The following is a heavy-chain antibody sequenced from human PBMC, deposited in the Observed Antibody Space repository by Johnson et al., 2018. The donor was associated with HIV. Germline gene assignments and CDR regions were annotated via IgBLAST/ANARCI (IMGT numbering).Heavy chain of an antibody. D-gene: IGHD6-13*01. V-gene: IGHV3-33*03. CDR1: GFTFSSHG. CDR2: IWYDGNNK. CDR3: AKGSPYTSSWLDALDI. J-gene: IGHJ3*02. Sequence: QVQLVESGGGVVQPGRSLRLSCAASGFTFSSHGMHWVRQAPGKGLEWVAVIWYDGNNKYYADSVKGRFTISRDNRKNSLYLQLNSLRAEDTALYYCAKGSPYTSSWLDALDIWGQGTMVTVSS.